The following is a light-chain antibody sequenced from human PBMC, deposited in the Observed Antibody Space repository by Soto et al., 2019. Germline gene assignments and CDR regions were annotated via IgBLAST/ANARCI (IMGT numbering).Light chain of an antibody. Sequence: VLTQPPSASGTPGQRVTISCSGSNSNIGRDAVTWYQQLPGSAPKLLIYNNDQRPSGVPDRFSGSRSGTSASLAISGLQSDDEADYHCAVWDGSLNARVFGGGTKVTVL. CDR2: NND. CDR1: NSNIGRDA. J-gene: IGLJ3*02. CDR3: AVWDGSLNARV. V-gene: IGLV1-44*01.